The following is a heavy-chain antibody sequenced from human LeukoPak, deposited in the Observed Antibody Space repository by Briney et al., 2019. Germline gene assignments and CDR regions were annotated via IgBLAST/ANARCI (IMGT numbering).Heavy chain of an antibody. D-gene: IGHD6-13*01. CDR1: GGSFSGYY. Sequence: SETLSLTCAVYGGSFSGYYWSWIRQPPGKGLEWIGEINHSGSTNYNPSLKSRVTISVDTSKNQFSLKLSSVTAADTAVYYCARGSGSSWYPRGFDYWGQGTLVTVSS. CDR2: INHSGST. CDR3: ARGSGSSWYPRGFDY. J-gene: IGHJ4*02. V-gene: IGHV4-34*01.